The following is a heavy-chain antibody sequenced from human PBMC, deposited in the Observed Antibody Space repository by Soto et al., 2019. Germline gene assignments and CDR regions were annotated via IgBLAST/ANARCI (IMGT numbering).Heavy chain of an antibody. Sequence: QVQLQESGPGLVKPLQTLSLTCTVSGGSIGSGDYYWGWIRQPPGKGLEWIGYIYSCGSPYYNPSLKSRLTISVDLSKDQFSLKLSSVTAADTAVYYCARVARDYIDAFDIWGQGTMVTVSS. D-gene: IGHD3-10*01. V-gene: IGHV4-30-4*01. CDR1: GGSIGSGDYY. CDR3: ARVARDYIDAFDI. CDR2: IYSCGSP. J-gene: IGHJ3*02.